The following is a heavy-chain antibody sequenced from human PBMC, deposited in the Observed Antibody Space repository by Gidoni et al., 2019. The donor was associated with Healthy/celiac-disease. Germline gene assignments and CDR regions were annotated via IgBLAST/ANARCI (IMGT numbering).Heavy chain of an antibody. Sequence: VQLVESGVGLVKPGGSLRLSCAASGFTFSSYSMNWVRQAPGKGLEWVSSISSSSSYIYYADSVKGRFTISRDNAKNSLYLQMNSLRAEDTAVYYCARAANYYGDYEGYYFDYWGQGTLVTVSS. CDR2: ISSSSSYI. CDR3: ARAANYYGDYEGYYFDY. CDR1: GFTFSSYS. V-gene: IGHV3-21*01. J-gene: IGHJ4*02. D-gene: IGHD4-17*01.